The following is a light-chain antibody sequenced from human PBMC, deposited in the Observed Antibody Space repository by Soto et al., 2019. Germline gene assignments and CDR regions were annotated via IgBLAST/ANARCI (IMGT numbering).Light chain of an antibody. CDR3: GADHGSGSNFPVL. J-gene: IGLJ2*01. CDR2: VGTGGIVG. Sequence: QLVLTQPPSASASLGASVTLTCTLSSGYSNYKVDWYQQRPGKGPRFVMRVGTGGIVGSKGDGIPDRFSVLGSGLNRYLTIKNIQEEDESDYHCGADHGSGSNFPVLFGGGTKVTVL. CDR1: SGYSNYK. V-gene: IGLV9-49*01.